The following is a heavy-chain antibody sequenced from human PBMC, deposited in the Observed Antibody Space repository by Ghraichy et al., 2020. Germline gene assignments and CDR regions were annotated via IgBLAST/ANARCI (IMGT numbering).Heavy chain of an antibody. V-gene: IGHV3-48*03. CDR3: ARDAAGADRVFDH. Sequence: GGSLRLSCAASGFTFSSYEMNWVRQAPGKGLEWVSYISSTGGTTYYADSVKGRFTISRDNAKSSLYLQMNSLRAEDTAIYYCARDAAGADRVFDHWGQGTLVIVSS. D-gene: IGHD7-27*01. J-gene: IGHJ4*02. CDR1: GFTFSSYE. CDR2: ISSTGGTT.